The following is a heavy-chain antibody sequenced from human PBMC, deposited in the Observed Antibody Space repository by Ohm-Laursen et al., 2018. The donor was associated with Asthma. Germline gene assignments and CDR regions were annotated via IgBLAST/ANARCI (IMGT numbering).Heavy chain of an antibody. CDR3: ARIGPEWELPGREYSLHH. Sequence: SLRLSCSASGFIFSNFAMSWVRQAPGKGLEWVSAISGNSDSSYYADSVKGRFTISRDNSNNTLYLQMNSLRAEDTALYYCARIGPEWELPGREYSLHHWGEGTLVTVSS. CDR1: GFIFSNFA. V-gene: IGHV3-23*01. CDR2: ISGNSDSS. J-gene: IGHJ1*01. D-gene: IGHD1-26*01.